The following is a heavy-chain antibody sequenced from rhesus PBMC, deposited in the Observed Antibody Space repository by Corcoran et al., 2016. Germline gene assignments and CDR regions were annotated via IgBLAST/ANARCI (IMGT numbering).Heavy chain of an antibody. CDR3: AKDMRDTAGTAYFDY. CDR1: GFTFGDFP. CDR2: ISWSGGST. V-gene: IGHV3-201*01. J-gene: IGHJ4*01. Sequence: EVQLVESGGGVVQPGGPLRLSGAAPGFTFGDFPVHWVRQAPGKGLEWVSGISWSGGSTYYADSVKGRFTISRDNAKNSLYLQMGSLRAEDTALYYCAKDMRDTAGTAYFDYWGQGVLVTVSS. D-gene: IGHD5-42*01.